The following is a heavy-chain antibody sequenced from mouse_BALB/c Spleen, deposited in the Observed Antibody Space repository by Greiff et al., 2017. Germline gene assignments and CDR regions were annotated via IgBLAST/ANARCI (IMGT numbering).Heavy chain of an antibody. CDR2: ISSGGST. D-gene: IGHD1-1*01. Sequence: EVKVVESGGGLVKPGGSLKLSCAASGFTFSSYAMSWVRQTPEKRLEWVASISSGGSTYYPDSVKGRFTISRDNARNILYLQMSSLRSEDTAMYYCARKGDYYGSSYFDYWGQGTTLTVSS. V-gene: IGHV5-6-5*01. CDR1: GFTFSSYA. CDR3: ARKGDYYGSSYFDY. J-gene: IGHJ2*01.